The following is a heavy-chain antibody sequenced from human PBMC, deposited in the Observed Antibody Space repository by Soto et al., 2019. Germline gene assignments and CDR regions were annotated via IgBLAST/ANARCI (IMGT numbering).Heavy chain of an antibody. Sequence: PGGSLRLSCAASAFTFWSHGMHWVRQAPGKGLEWVAVVGYDGTNKYYADSVKGRFTISRDNSKNTLYLQMNSLRAEDTAVYYCAREKGSGSYYFDYWGLGTLVTVSS. D-gene: IGHD3-10*01. CDR3: AREKGSGSYYFDY. CDR2: VGYDGTNK. CDR1: AFTFWSHG. V-gene: IGHV3-33*01. J-gene: IGHJ4*02.